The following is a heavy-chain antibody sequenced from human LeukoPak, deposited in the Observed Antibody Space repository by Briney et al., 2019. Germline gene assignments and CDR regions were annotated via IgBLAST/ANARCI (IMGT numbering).Heavy chain of an antibody. CDR1: GGSISSYY. Sequence: PSETLSLTCTVSGGSISSYYWSWIRQPPGKGLEWIGYIYYSGSTNYNPSLKSRVTISVDTSKNQFSLKLSSVTAADTAVYYCARDYYSSSWYGQPNPFDYWGQGTLVTVSS. J-gene: IGHJ4*02. CDR2: IYYSGST. D-gene: IGHD6-13*01. CDR3: ARDYYSSSWYGQPNPFDY. V-gene: IGHV4-59*12.